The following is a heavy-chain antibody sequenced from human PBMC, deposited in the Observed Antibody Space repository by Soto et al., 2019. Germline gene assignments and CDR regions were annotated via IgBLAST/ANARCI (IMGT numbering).Heavy chain of an antibody. V-gene: IGHV3-11*05. D-gene: IGHD5-12*01. CDR3: GRGARATDP. J-gene: IGHJ5*02. CDR1: GFTFSDSY. CDR2: ISGSSSDT. Sequence: QVQLVESGGGLVKPGGSLRLSCAASGFTFSDSYMTWIRQAPGKGLEWVSYISGSSSDTNYADSVKGRFTISRDNAKNSLYLQMNSLRAEDTAVYYCGRGARATDPWGQGTLVTVSS.